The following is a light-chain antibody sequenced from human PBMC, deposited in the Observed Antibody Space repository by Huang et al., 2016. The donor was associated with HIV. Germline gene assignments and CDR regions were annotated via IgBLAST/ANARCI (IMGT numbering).Light chain of an antibody. V-gene: IGKV3D-15*01. CDR3: QHYNNWPPWT. J-gene: IGKJ1*01. CDR2: GAS. Sequence: EIVMTQSPATLSVSPGERATLSCRASQGVSNNIAGYQQKPGQTPRLLIHGASTRATGIAAKFSGRGSGTDFTLTITSLQPEDSAVYYCQHYNNWPPWTFGPGTQMEI. CDR1: QGVSNN.